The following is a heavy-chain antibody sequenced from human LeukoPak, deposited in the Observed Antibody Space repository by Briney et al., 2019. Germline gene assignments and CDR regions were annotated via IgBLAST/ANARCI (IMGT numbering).Heavy chain of an antibody. CDR2: IYSGGGT. Sequence: PGGSLRLSCAASGFTLSSNYMSWVRQAPGKGLEWVSVIYSGGGTYYADSVKGRFTISRDNSKNTLYLQMNSLRAEDTAVYYCARDLGYSYGIYWGQGTLVTVSS. V-gene: IGHV3-53*01. D-gene: IGHD5-18*01. J-gene: IGHJ4*02. CDR1: GFTLSSNY. CDR3: ARDLGYSYGIY.